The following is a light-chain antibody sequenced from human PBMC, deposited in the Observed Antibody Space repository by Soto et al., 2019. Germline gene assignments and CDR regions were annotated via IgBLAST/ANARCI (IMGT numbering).Light chain of an antibody. J-gene: IGKJ5*01. CDR1: QSVSSS. CDR2: VAS. Sequence: EIMMTHSPPTLSVSPGERATLSCRASQSVSSSLAWDQQKPGQAPRLRIYVASTRATGTPARFSGSGSGTELTLPIRSLQSEDFAVYYCQLYKSWPPTTSGHGPRLEIK. V-gene: IGKV3-15*01. CDR3: QLYKSWPPTT.